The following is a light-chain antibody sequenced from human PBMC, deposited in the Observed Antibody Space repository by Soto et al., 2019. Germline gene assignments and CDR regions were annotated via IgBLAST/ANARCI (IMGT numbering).Light chain of an antibody. V-gene: IGLV1-44*01. Sequence: QSVLTQPPSASGTPGQRATISCCGSSSNIGSNTVNWYQQLPGKAPKLLIYSNNQRPSGVPDRFSGSKPGTSASRAIRGLPSEDEADYYCAACHDSLNGPVFRGGTQLTVL. CDR3: AACHDSLNGPV. J-gene: IGLJ7*01. CDR1: SSNIGSNT. CDR2: SNN.